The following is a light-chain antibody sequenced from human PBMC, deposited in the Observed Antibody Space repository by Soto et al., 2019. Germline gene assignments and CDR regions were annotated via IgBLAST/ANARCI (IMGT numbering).Light chain of an antibody. J-gene: IGKJ5*01. Sequence: EIGLTQSPSTLSLSPGERATLSCRASQSVSSYLAWYQQKPGQAPRLLIYDASNRATGIPARFRGSGSGTEFTLTISGLEPEDFAVYFCQHYGSSPPVTFGQGTRLEIK. CDR1: QSVSSY. CDR3: QHYGSSPPVT. CDR2: DAS. V-gene: IGKV3-11*01.